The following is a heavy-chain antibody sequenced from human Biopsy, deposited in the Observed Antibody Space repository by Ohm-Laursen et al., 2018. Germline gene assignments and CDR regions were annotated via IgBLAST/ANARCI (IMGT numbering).Heavy chain of an antibody. J-gene: IGHJ6*02. CDR2: ITSRSGYK. CDR3: ASLGLVWFGELLSVPFGMDV. CDR1: GFSFTSYT. Sequence: GSLRPSCAAAGFSFTSYTMNWVRQVPGKGLEWVSSITSRSGYKYYADSVKGRFTISRDNAKNSLYLQMNSLRAEDTAVYFCASLGLVWFGELLSVPFGMDVWGQGTTVTVSS. D-gene: IGHD3-10*01. V-gene: IGHV3-21*01.